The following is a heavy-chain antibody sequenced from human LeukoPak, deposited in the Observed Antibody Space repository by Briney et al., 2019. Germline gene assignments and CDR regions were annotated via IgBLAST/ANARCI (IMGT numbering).Heavy chain of an antibody. D-gene: IGHD6-19*01. Sequence: SETLSLTCTVSGGSISSYYWSWIRQPPGKGLEWIGEINHSGSTNYNPSLKSRVTISVDTSKNQFSLKLSSVTAADTAVYYCARGRPEFSRSSGWXENNCYFDYWGQGTLVTVS. J-gene: IGHJ4*02. V-gene: IGHV4-34*01. CDR2: INHSGST. CDR1: GGSISSYY. CDR3: ARGRPEFSRSSGWXENNCYFDY.